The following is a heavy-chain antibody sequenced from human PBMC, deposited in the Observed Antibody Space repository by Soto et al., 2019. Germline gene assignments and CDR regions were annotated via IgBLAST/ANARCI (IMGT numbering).Heavy chain of an antibody. CDR3: ATDTHYYDSSGHY. D-gene: IGHD3-22*01. CDR1: GYTFTSYG. V-gene: IGHV1-18*01. CDR2: ISAYNGNT. Sequence: ASVKVSGKASGYTFTSYGISWVRQVPGQGLEWMGWISAYNGNTNYAQKLQGSVTMTTDTSTSTASMELRSLRSDDTAGYYCATDTHYYDSSGHYWGQGTLVTVAS. J-gene: IGHJ4*02.